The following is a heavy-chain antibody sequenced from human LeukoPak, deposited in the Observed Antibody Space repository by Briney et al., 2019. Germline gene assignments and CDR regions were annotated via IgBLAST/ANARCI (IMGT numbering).Heavy chain of an antibody. CDR3: VRAGYTSGGDI. J-gene: IGHJ4*02. V-gene: IGHV3-74*01. D-gene: IGHD6-19*01. CDR2: VNGDGTAT. CDR1: GFAFSAYW. Sequence: GGSLRLSCAASGFAFSAYWVHWVRQVPGKGLAWVSRVNGDGTATDYADSVKGRFTISRDNAKNTLYLQMSSLRVEDTAVYYCVRAGYTSGGDIWGQGTLVTVSS.